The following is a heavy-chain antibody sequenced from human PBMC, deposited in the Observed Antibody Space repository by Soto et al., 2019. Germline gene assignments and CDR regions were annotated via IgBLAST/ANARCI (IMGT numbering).Heavy chain of an antibody. CDR3: ARDRYFYDSRGYYRTLDS. J-gene: IGHJ5*01. V-gene: IGHV4-31*11. CDR1: GGSISSGGHY. Sequence: PSETLSLTCAVSGGSISSGGHYWSWIRQHPGKGLEWIGYMYDSGGMHYKPSLKSRVTMSVDTSKNQFSLELRSVTAADTAVYYCARDRYFYDSRGYYRTLDSWGQGTLVTVSS. D-gene: IGHD3-22*01. CDR2: MYDSGGM.